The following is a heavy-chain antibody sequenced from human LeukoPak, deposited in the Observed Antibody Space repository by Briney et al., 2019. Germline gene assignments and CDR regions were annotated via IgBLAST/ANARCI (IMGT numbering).Heavy chain of an antibody. J-gene: IGHJ4*02. Sequence: PGGSLRLSCAASGFTFSSYSMNWVRQAPGKGLEWVSSISSSSSYIYYADSVKGRFTISRDNAKNSLYLQMNSLRAEDTAVYYCAREGYSIAARKFDYWGQGTLVTVSS. CDR2: ISSSSSYI. CDR3: AREGYSIAARKFDY. CDR1: GFTFSSYS. V-gene: IGHV3-21*01. D-gene: IGHD6-6*01.